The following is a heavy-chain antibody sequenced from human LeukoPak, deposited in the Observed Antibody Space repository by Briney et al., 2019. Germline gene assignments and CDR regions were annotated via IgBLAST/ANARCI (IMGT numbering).Heavy chain of an antibody. CDR2: IYHSGST. V-gene: IGHV4-38-2*02. CDR3: ATFDITILTSHH. D-gene: IGHD3-3*01. CDR1: GYSISSGCY. J-gene: IGHJ5*02. Sequence: SETLSLTCTVSGYSISSGCYWGWIWQPPGKGLEWIGSIYHSGSTYYNPSLKSRVTISVDTSKNQFSLKLSSVTAADTAVYYCATFDITILTSHHWGQGTLVTVSS.